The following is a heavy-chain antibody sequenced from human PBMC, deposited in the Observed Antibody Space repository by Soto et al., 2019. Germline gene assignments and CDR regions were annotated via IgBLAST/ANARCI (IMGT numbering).Heavy chain of an antibody. Sequence: SVKVSCKASGGTFSSYAISWVRQAPGQGLEWMGGIIPIFGTANYAQKFQGRVTITADESTSTAYMELNSLRSEDTAVYYCARDGYCSSTSCYFRWNYYYYGMDVWGQGTTVTVSS. CDR2: IIPIFGTA. V-gene: IGHV1-69*13. D-gene: IGHD2-2*03. CDR3: ARDGYCSSTSCYFRWNYYYYGMDV. CDR1: GGTFSSYA. J-gene: IGHJ6*02.